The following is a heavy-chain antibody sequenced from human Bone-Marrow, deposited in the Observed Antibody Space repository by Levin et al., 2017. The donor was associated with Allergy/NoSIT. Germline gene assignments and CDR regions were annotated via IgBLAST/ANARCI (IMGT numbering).Heavy chain of an antibody. CDR2: INHSGST. V-gene: IGHV4-34*01. CDR3: ARGGGIVVVVAATAPYYFDY. CDR1: GGSFSGYY. Sequence: SQTLSLTCAVYGGSFSGYYWSWIRQPPGKGLEWIGEINHSGSTNYNPSLKSRVTISVDTSKNQFSLKLSSVTAADTAVYYCARGGGIVVVVAATAPYYFDYWGQGTLVTVSS. D-gene: IGHD2-15*01. J-gene: IGHJ4*02.